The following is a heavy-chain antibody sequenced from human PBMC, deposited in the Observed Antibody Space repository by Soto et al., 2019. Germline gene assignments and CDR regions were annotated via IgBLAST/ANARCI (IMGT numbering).Heavy chain of an antibody. CDR3: ARDRVGATRYDY. J-gene: IGHJ4*02. CDR1: GYTFTSYG. CDR2: ISAYNGNT. V-gene: IGHV1-18*01. Sequence: ASVKVSCKASGYTFTSYGISWVRQAPGQALEWMGWISAYNGNTNYAQKLQGRVTMTTDTSTSTAYMELRSLRSDDTAVYYCARDRVGATRYDYWGQGTLVTVSS. D-gene: IGHD1-26*01.